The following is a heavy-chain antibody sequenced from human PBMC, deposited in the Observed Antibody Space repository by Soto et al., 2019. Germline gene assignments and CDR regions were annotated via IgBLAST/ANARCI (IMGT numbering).Heavy chain of an antibody. V-gene: IGHV1-18*01. Sequence: ASVKISCKGFGYSFMKYGINWVREAPGQGLEWVGWISPYSGYTHSAQKFHGRLTLTTDTAASTAYMELRILRSADTALYYCAREASVLIPAAQPSRFDSWGQGTMVTVSS. CDR3: AREASVLIPAAQPSRFDS. D-gene: IGHD2-2*01. CDR2: ISPYSGYT. CDR1: GYSFMKYG. J-gene: IGHJ4*02.